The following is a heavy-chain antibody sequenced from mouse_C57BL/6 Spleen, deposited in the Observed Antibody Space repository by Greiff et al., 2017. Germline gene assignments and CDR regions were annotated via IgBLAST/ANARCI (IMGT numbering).Heavy chain of an antibody. CDR3: ARGITTGRAYFDY. Sequence: EVQLQQSGPELVKPGASVKISCKASGYSFTDYNMNWVKQSTGKSLEWIGVINPNYGTTSYNQKFKGKATVTVDQSSSTAYMQLNSLTSEDSAVYYCARGITTGRAYFDYWGQGTTLTVSS. D-gene: IGHD2-4*01. J-gene: IGHJ2*01. V-gene: IGHV1-39*01. CDR2: INPNYGTT. CDR1: GYSFTDYN.